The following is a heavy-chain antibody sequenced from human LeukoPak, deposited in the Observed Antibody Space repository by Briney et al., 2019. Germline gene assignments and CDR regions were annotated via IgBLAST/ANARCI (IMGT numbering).Heavy chain of an antibody. CDR1: GGSISSGSYY. V-gene: IGHV4-39*01. Sequence: PSETLSLTCTVSGGSISSGSYYRGWIRQPPGKGLEWIGSIYYSGSTYYNPSLKSRVTISVDTSKNQFSLKLSSVTAADTAVYYCARHVLWVGYCSGGSCYFDYWGQGTLVTVSS. J-gene: IGHJ4*02. CDR3: ARHVLWVGYCSGGSCYFDY. CDR2: IYYSGST. D-gene: IGHD2-15*01.